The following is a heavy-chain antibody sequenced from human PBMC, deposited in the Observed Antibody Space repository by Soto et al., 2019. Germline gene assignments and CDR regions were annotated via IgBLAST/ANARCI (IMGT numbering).Heavy chain of an antibody. CDR2: IYSGGST. Sequence: GGSLRLSCAASGFTVSSNYMSWVRQAPGKGLEWVSVIYSGGSTYYADSVKGRFTISRDNSKNTLYLQMNSLRAEDTAVYYCAGEYYYDISGYHGPLDYWGQGTLVTVSS. J-gene: IGHJ4*02. D-gene: IGHD3-22*01. CDR3: AGEYYYDISGYHGPLDY. CDR1: GFTVSSNY. V-gene: IGHV3-53*01.